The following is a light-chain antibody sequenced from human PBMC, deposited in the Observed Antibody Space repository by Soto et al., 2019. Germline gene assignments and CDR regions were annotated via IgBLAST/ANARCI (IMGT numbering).Light chain of an antibody. CDR3: GSWQRSLSLWV. CDR2: DNN. Sequence: QSVLTQPPSMSAAPGQNVTISCSGSSANIGNTYISWYQQLPGTVPKLLIYDNNKRPSGIPDRFSASKSATSATLGITGLQTGDEANYFCGSWQRSLSLWVFGGVTKVTLL. CDR1: SANIGNTY. V-gene: IGLV1-51*01. J-gene: IGLJ3*02.